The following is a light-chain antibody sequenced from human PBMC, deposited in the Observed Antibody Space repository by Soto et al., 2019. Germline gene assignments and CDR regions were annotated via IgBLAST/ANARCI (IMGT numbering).Light chain of an antibody. CDR1: SSNIGSNT. CDR3: AAWDDSLNGLYV. V-gene: IGLV1-44*01. CDR2: SNN. J-gene: IGLJ1*01. Sequence: QSVLTQPPSASGTPGQRVTISCSGSSSNIGSNTVNWYQQLPGTAPKLLIYSNNQRPSGVPERFSGSKSGTSTSLAISGPQSEDEADYYCAAWDDSLNGLYVFGTGTKVTVL.